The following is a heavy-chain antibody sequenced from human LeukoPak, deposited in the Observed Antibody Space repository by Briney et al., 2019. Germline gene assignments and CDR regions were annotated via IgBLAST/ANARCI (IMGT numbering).Heavy chain of an antibody. CDR2: FYASGTT. CDR1: GGSIVSHY. J-gene: IGHJ4*02. V-gene: IGHV4-4*07. D-gene: IGHD2-15*01. CDR3: ARVSPVVVVAATYLDY. Sequence: SETLSLICTVSGGSIVSHYWNWIRQPAGRGLEWIGRFYASGTTNTSPSLKSRVTISVDTSKNQFSLKLSSVTAADTAVYYCARVSPVVVVAATYLDYWGQGTLVTVSS.